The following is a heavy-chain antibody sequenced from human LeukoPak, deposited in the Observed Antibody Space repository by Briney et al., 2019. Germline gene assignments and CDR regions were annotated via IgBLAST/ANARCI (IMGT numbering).Heavy chain of an antibody. Sequence: PGGSLRLSCAASGFTVSSNYMSWVRQAPGKGLEWVSSISSSSSYIYYADSVKGRFTISRDNAKNSLYLQMNSLRAEDTAVYYCARVVAVAGRAFDIWGQGTMVTVSS. D-gene: IGHD6-19*01. V-gene: IGHV3-21*01. CDR2: ISSSSSYI. CDR1: GFTVSSNY. J-gene: IGHJ3*02. CDR3: ARVVAVAGRAFDI.